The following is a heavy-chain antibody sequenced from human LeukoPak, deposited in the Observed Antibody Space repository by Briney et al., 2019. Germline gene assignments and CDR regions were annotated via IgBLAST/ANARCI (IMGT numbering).Heavy chain of an antibody. CDR3: AKGGDGHNLEYYYYGMDV. D-gene: IGHD5-24*01. Sequence: GRSLRLSCAASGFTFSSYGMHWVRQAPGKGLEWVAVISYDGSNKYYADSVKGRFTISRDNSKNTLYLQMNSLTAEDTAVYYCAKGGDGHNLEYYYYGMDVWGQGTTVTVSS. J-gene: IGHJ6*02. CDR1: GFTFSSYG. V-gene: IGHV3-30*18. CDR2: ISYDGSNK.